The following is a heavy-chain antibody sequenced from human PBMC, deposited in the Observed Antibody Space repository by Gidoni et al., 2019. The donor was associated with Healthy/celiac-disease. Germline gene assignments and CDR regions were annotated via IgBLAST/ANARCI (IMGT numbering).Heavy chain of an antibody. CDR3: ARIPGGYDSSGYYYGRHYYYGMDV. D-gene: IGHD3-22*01. CDR2: IDWDDDK. J-gene: IGHJ6*02. CDR1: GFSLSTSGMC. Sequence: QVTLRESGPALVKPTQTLTLTSTFSGFSLSTSGMCVSWIRQPPGKALEWLALIDWDDDKYYRTSLKTRLTISKDTSKNQVVLTMTNMDPVDTATYYCARIPGGYDSSGYYYGRHYYYGMDVWGQGTTVTVSS. V-gene: IGHV2-70*01.